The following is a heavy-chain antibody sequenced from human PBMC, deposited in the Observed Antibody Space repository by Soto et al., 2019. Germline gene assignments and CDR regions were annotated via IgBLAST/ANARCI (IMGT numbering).Heavy chain of an antibody. D-gene: IGHD3-3*01. Sequence: GGSLRLSCAASGFTFSSYAMSWVRQAPGKGLEWVSAISGSGGSTYYADSVKGRFTISRDNSKNTLYLQMNSLRAEDTAVYYCAKHPGDFWSGYYTVYYYGMDVWGQGTTVT. CDR1: GFTFSSYA. J-gene: IGHJ6*02. CDR2: ISGSGGST. CDR3: AKHPGDFWSGYYTVYYYGMDV. V-gene: IGHV3-23*01.